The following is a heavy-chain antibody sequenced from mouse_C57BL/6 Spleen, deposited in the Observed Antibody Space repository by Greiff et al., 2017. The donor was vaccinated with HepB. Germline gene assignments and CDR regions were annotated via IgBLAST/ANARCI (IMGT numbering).Heavy chain of an antibody. Sequence: VQLQQPGAELVRPGSSVKLSCKASGYTFTSYWMHWVKQRPIQGLEWIGNIDPSDSETHYNQKFKDKATLTVDKSSSTAYMQLSSLTSEDSAVYYCARYYYGISYVGLPAFDYWGQGTTLTVSS. D-gene: IGHD1-1*01. J-gene: IGHJ2*01. CDR3: ARYYYGISYVGLPAFDY. CDR1: GYTFTSYW. CDR2: IDPSDSET. V-gene: IGHV1-52*01.